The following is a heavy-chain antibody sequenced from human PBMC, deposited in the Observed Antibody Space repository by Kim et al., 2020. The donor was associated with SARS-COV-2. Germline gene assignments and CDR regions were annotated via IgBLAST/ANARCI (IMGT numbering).Heavy chain of an antibody. Sequence: SETLSLTCTVSGGSISSSSYYWGWIRQPPGKGLEWIGSIYYSGSTYYNPSLKSRVTISVDTSKNQFSLKLSSVTAADTAVYYCARDLQSKAFDIWGQGT. D-gene: IGHD4-4*01. CDR3: ARDLQSKAFDI. V-gene: IGHV4-39*07. CDR2: IYYSGST. CDR1: GGSISSSSYY. J-gene: IGHJ3*02.